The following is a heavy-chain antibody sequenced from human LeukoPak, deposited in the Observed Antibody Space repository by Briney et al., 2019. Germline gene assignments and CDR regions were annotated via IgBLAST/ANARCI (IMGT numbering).Heavy chain of an antibody. Sequence: SETLSLTCTVSGGSITSYYGSWIRQPPGKGLEWIEYIYYSGSTNYNPSLKSRVTISVDTSKNQFSLKLSSVTAADTAVYYCARGGVNYKIAGPWGQGALVTVSS. CDR3: ARGGVNYKIAGP. CDR1: GGSITSYY. V-gene: IGHV4-59*01. CDR2: IYYSGST. J-gene: IGHJ5*02. D-gene: IGHD3-10*01.